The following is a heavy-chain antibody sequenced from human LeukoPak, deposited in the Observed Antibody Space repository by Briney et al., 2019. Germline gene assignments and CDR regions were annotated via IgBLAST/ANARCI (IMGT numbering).Heavy chain of an antibody. J-gene: IGHJ3*02. CDR2: ISTTSNTI. Sequence: PGGSLRLSCSASGFTFSSYSMNWVRQAPGKGLEWLSYISTTSNTIYYADSVKGRFTISRDNAKNSLYLQMNSLRDEDTAVYSCARTLGTVTRAFDICGQRTVVTVSS. V-gene: IGHV3-48*02. CDR1: GFTFSSYS. D-gene: IGHD1-14*01. CDR3: ARTLGTVTRAFDI.